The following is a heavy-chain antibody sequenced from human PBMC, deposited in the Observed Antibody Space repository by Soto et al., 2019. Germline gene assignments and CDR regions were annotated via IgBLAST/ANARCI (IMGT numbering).Heavy chain of an antibody. V-gene: IGHV4-61*08. D-gene: IGHD3-10*01. CDR1: GGSISSGGYY. CDR3: ARERVVITMVRGVIRSSNWFDP. J-gene: IGHJ5*02. Sequence: SETLSLTCTVSGGSISSGGYYWSWIRQHPGKGLEWIGYIYYSGSTNYNPSLKSRVTISVDTSKNQFSLKLSSVTAADTAVYYCARERVVITMVRGVIRSSNWFDPWGQGTLVTVSS. CDR2: IYYSGST.